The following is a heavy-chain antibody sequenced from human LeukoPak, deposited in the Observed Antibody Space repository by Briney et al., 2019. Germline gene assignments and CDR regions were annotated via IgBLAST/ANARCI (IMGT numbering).Heavy chain of an antibody. J-gene: IGHJ4*02. Sequence: GGSLRLSCAASGFTFSTYWMSWVRQAPGKGLEWVANIKQDGSEKYYVDSVKGRFTISRDNAKNSVYLQMNSLRGEDTAVYYCARGHYYFDYWGQGTLVTVSS. CDR2: IKQDGSEK. CDR1: GFTFSTYW. V-gene: IGHV3-7*04. CDR3: ARGHYYFDY.